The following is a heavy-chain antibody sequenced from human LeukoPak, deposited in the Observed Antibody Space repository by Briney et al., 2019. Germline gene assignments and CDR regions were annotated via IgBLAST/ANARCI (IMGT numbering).Heavy chain of an antibody. Sequence: PSQTLSLTCTVSGGSISSGISYWSWIRQHPGKGLEWIGYVHYSGSTNYNPSLKSRVTISVDTSKSQFSLKLSSATAADTAVYYCATGRSIRYFDYWGQGTLLTVSS. CDR2: VHYSGST. D-gene: IGHD3-9*01. CDR3: ATGRSIRYFDY. V-gene: IGHV4-30-4*08. CDR1: GGSISSGISY. J-gene: IGHJ4*02.